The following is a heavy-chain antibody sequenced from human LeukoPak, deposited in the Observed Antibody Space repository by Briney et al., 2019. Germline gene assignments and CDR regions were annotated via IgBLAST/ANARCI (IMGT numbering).Heavy chain of an antibody. Sequence: SQTLSLTCAISGDSVSSNSGAWNWIRQSPSRGLEWLGRTYYRSKWCNEYAVSVKSRISINPDTSKNQFSLQLNSVTPEDTAVYYCARGGTSSGPGFDYWGQGTLVTVSS. V-gene: IGHV6-1*01. CDR3: ARGGTSSGPGFDY. J-gene: IGHJ4*02. D-gene: IGHD6-19*01. CDR1: GDSVSSNSGA. CDR2: TYYRSKWCN.